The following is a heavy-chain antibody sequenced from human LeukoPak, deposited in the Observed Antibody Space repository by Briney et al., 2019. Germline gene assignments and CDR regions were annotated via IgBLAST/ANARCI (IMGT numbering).Heavy chain of an antibody. D-gene: IGHD2-15*01. CDR1: GFTFSSYG. CDR3: ARGAPAAFDY. V-gene: IGHV3-30*03. CDR2: ISYDGSNT. Sequence: GGSLRLSCAASGFTFSSYGMHWVRQAPGKGLEWVAVISYDGSNTYYADSVKGRFTISRDNSKNTLYLQMNSLRAEDTAVYYCARGAPAAFDYWGQGTLVTVSS. J-gene: IGHJ4*02.